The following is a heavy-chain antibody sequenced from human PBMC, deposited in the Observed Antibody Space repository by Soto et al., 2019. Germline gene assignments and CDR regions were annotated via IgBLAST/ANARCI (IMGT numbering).Heavy chain of an antibody. Sequence: KTSETLSLTCSVSGGSVTLTSYYWGWIRQPPGKGLEWIGNVYYSGSTNYNPSLKSRVTISVDTSKNQFSLSLKSVTAADTAVYYCASDYSGYSADPEYYGVEVWGQGTTVTV. D-gene: IGHD3-22*01. CDR3: ASDYSGYSADPEYYGVEV. CDR2: VYYSGST. CDR1: GGSVTLTSYY. V-gene: IGHV4-39*01. J-gene: IGHJ6*02.